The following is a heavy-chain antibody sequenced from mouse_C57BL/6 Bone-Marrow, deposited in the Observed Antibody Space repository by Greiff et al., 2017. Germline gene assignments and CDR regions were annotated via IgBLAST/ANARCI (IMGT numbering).Heavy chain of an antibody. Sequence: VQLQQPGAELVKPGASVKLSCKASGYTFTSYWMHWVKQRPGQGLEWIGMIHPNSGSTNYNEKFKSKATLTVDKSSSTAYMQLSSLTSEDSAVYYCARWVGYSPFYAMDYWGQGTSVTVSS. V-gene: IGHV1-64*01. CDR1: GYTFTSYW. CDR2: IHPNSGST. CDR3: ARWVGYSPFYAMDY. J-gene: IGHJ4*01. D-gene: IGHD2-3*01.